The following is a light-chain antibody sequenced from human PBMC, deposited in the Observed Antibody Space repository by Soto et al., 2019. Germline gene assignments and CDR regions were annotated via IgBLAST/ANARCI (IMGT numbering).Light chain of an antibody. CDR2: DVS. V-gene: IGLV2-14*01. J-gene: IGLJ2*01. Sequence: QSALTQPASVSGSPGQSITISCTGTSSDVGGYNYVSWYQQHPGKAPKLMIYDVSNRPSGVSNRFSGSKSGNTASLTISGLQAEDEADYYCRSYTSSSTLVVFGGGNKLTVL. CDR1: SSDVGGYNY. CDR3: RSYTSSSTLVV.